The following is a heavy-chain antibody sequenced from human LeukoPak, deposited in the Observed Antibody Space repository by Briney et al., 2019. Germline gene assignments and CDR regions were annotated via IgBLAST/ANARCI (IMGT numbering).Heavy chain of an antibody. CDR2: INPNSGGT. D-gene: IGHD6-13*01. Sequence: ASVKVSCKASGYTFTSYYMHWVRQAPGQGLEWMGWINPNSGGTNYAQKFQVRGTMTRDTSISTAYMELSRLRSDDTAVYYCARSAESSSFVEFDYWGQGTLVTVSS. J-gene: IGHJ4*02. V-gene: IGHV1-2*02. CDR1: GYTFTSYY. CDR3: ARSAESSSFVEFDY.